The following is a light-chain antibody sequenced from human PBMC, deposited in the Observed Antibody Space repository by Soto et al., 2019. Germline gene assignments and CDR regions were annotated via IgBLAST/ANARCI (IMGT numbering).Light chain of an antibody. CDR1: QSVSSN. CDR3: QQYGGVPYT. CDR2: GAS. Sequence: EIVMTQSPATLSVSPWERATLSCRASQSVSSNLSWYQQKPGQAPRLLIYGASTRATGIPARFSGSGSGTDFTLTISRLEPEDFAIYYCQQYGGVPYTFGQGTKVDIK. V-gene: IGKV3-15*01. J-gene: IGKJ2*01.